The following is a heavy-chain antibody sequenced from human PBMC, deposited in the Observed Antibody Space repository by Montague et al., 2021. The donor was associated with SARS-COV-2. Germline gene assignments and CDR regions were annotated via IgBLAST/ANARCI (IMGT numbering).Heavy chain of an antibody. CDR2: IYWDDDK. D-gene: IGHD4-17*01. Sequence: PALVKPTQTLALTCSFSGFSLRTSGVGVGWIRQPPGKALEWLAVIYWDDDKRYSPSLKGRLTITKDTSKNQVVLTMTNMDPVDTATYYCVHSYADYLFDXWGQGTLVSVSS. V-gene: IGHV2-5*02. J-gene: IGHJ4*02. CDR1: GFSLRTSGVG. CDR3: VHSYADYLFDX.